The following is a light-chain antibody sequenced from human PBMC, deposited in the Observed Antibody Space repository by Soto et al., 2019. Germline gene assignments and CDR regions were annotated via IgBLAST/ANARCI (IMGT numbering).Light chain of an antibody. CDR3: ETWDSNTHTV. Sequence: QSVLTQSSSASASLGSSVKLTCTLSSGHSSYIIAWHQQQPGKAPRYLMKLEGCGSYNKGSGVPDRFSGSSSGADRYLTISNLQFEDEADYYCETWDSNTHTVFGGGTKLTVL. V-gene: IGLV4-60*02. CDR1: SGHSSYI. J-gene: IGLJ3*02. CDR2: LEGCGSY.